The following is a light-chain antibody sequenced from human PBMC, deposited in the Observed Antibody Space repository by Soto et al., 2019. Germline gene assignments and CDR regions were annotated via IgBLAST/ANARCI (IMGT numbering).Light chain of an antibody. CDR3: AAWDDGLNALV. CDR2: SNS. Sequence: QSVLTQPPSASGTPGQTVIISCSGSSSNIGSNTVNWYQQLPGTAPKLLIFSNSQRPSGVPDRFSGSRSGTSASLPITGVQYEDEAHYYCAAWDDGLNALVFGGGTKLTVL. V-gene: IGLV1-44*01. CDR1: SSNIGSNT. J-gene: IGLJ2*01.